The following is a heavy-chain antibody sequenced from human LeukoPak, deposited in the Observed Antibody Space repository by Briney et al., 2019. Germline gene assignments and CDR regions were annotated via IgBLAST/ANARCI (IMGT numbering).Heavy chain of an antibody. Sequence: SETLSLTCAVYGGSFSGYYWSWIRQPPGKGLEWIGEINHSGSTNYNPSLKSRVTISVDTSKNQFSLKLSSVTAADTAVYYCTRNQMYYDDRIGPLYVDLWGKGNRVTVSS. V-gene: IGHV4-34*01. CDR3: TRNQMYYDDRIGPLYVDL. D-gene: IGHD3-16*01. CDR1: GGSFSGYY. J-gene: IGHJ4*02. CDR2: INHSGST.